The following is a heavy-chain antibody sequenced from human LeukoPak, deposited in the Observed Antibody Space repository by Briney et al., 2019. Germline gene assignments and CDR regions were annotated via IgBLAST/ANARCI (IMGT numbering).Heavy chain of an antibody. V-gene: IGHV1-46*01. CDR2: IYPRDGST. D-gene: IGHD3-22*01. J-gene: IGHJ4*02. CDR1: GYTFTSNY. CDR3: ARDLARGTEMIITTLFDY. Sequence: ASVKVSCKASGYTFTSNYIHWVRQAPGQGLEWMGMIYPRDGSTSYAQKFQGRVTVTRDTSTSTVHMELSGLRSEDTAVYYCARDLARGTEMIITTLFDYWGQGTLVTVSS.